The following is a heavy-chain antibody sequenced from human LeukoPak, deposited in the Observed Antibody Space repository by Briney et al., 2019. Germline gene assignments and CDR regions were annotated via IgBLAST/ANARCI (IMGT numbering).Heavy chain of an antibody. V-gene: IGHV1-69*13. J-gene: IGHJ5*02. CDR1: GGTFSSYA. CDR3: ARDFSRNDFWSGSNWFDP. D-gene: IGHD3-3*01. CDR2: IIPIFGTA. Sequence: ASVKVSCKASGGTFSSYAISWARQAPGQGLEWMGGIIPIFGTANYAQKFQGRATITADESTSTAYMDLSSLRSEDTAVYYCARDFSRNDFWSGSNWFDPWGQGTLVTVSS.